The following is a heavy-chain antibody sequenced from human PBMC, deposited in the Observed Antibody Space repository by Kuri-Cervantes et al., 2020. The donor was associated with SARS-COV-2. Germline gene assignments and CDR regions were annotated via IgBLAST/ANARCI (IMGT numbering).Heavy chain of an antibody. CDR1: GESVSSNSAA. CDR2: TYYNSQWYT. CDR3: AREQISLIVSQSGTFAI. J-gene: IGHJ3*02. D-gene: IGHD3-22*01. V-gene: IGHV6-1*01. Sequence: SQTLSLTCAISGESVSSNSAAWDWIRQSPSRGLEWLGRTYYNSQWYTDYSPSVKSRIIIRSDTSKNHVSLQLNSVTPEDTAVYYCAREQISLIVSQSGTFAIWGQGTMVTVSS.